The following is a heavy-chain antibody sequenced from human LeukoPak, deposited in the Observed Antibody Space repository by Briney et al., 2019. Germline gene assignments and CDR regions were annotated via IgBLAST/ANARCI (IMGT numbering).Heavy chain of an antibody. CDR1: AFTFSSYA. D-gene: IGHD3-9*01. V-gene: IGHV3-23*01. Sequence: GGSLRLSCAASAFTFSSYAMSWVRQAPGKGLEWVSAISGSGGSTYYADSVKGRFTISRDTSKNTLYLQMNSVRAEETAVYYCAKSKDYDILTGVTWGQGTLVTVSS. CDR2: ISGSGGST. J-gene: IGHJ5*02. CDR3: AKSKDYDILTGVT.